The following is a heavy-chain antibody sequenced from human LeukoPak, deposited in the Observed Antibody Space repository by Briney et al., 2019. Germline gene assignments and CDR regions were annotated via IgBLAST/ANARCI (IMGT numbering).Heavy chain of an antibody. V-gene: IGHV3-48*03. J-gene: IGHJ4*02. D-gene: IGHD2-15*01. CDR1: GFTFSSYE. Sequence: GGSLRLSCAASGFTFSSYEMNWVRQAPGKGLEWVSYISSSGSTIYYADSVKGRFTISRDNAKDSLYLQMNSLRAEDTAVYYCASLHSFFDCDYWGQGTLVTVSS. CDR2: ISSSGSTI. CDR3: ASLHSFFDCDY.